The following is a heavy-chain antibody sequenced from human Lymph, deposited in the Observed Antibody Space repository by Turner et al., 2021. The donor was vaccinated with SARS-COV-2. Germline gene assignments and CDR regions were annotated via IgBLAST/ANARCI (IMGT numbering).Heavy chain of an antibody. CDR1: GYTFTSYD. D-gene: IGHD1-26*01. V-gene: IGHV1-8*01. J-gene: IGHJ6*02. CDR3: ARGRYSGGGMDV. CDR2: MNPNSGNT. Sequence: QVPLVQSGAELKKPVASVNVSCKASGYTFTSYDINWVRQATGKGLEWMGWMNPNSGNTGYAQKFQGRVTMTRNISISTAYMELSTLRSEDTAVYYCARGRYSGGGMDVWGQGTTVTVAS.